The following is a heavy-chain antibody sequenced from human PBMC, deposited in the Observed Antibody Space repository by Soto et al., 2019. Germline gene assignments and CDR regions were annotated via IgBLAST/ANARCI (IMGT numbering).Heavy chain of an antibody. CDR2: IYYSGST. Sequence: SETLSLTCTVSGGSIRSYYWSWIRQPPGKGLEWIGYIYYSGSTNYNPSLKSRVTISVDTSKNQFSLKLSSVTAADTAVYYCARWYGGYLDYWGQGTLVTVSS. D-gene: IGHD4-17*01. CDR1: GGSIRSYY. J-gene: IGHJ4*02. V-gene: IGHV4-59*01. CDR3: ARWYGGYLDY.